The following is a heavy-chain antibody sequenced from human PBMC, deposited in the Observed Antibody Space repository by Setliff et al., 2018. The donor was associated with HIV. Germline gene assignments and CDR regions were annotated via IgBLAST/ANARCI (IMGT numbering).Heavy chain of an antibody. CDR2: IYPGNSDT. Sequence: GESLKISCKDSGYTFSNYCIAWVRQMPGKGLEWMGIIYPGNSDTTYSPSFQGQVTISADKSISTAYLQWSSLKASDTAMYYCARHDYGDNSFDYWGQGTLVTVSS. D-gene: IGHD4-17*01. CDR1: GYTFSNYC. V-gene: IGHV5-51*01. CDR3: ARHDYGDNSFDY. J-gene: IGHJ4*02.